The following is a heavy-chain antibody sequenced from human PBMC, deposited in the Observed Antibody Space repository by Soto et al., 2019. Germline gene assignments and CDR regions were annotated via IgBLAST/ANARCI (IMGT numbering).Heavy chain of an antibody. CDR3: AKARGVFSGMDV. D-gene: IGHD3-16*02. CDR2: ISGSGGST. J-gene: IGHJ6*02. CDR1: GFTFSSYA. V-gene: IGHV3-23*01. Sequence: EVQLLESGGGLVQPGGSLRLSCAASGFTFSSYAMSWVRQALGKGLEWVSAISGSGGSTYYADSVKGRFTISRDNSKNTLYLQMNSLRAEDTAVYYCAKARGVFSGMDVWGQGTTVTVSS.